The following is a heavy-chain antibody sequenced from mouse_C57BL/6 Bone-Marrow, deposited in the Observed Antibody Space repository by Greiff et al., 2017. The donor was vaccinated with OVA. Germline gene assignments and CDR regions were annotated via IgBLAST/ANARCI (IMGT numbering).Heavy chain of an antibody. J-gene: IGHJ2*01. CDR3: ARETDYAYYFDS. Sequence: QVQLKESGPELVKPGASVKISCKASGYAFSSSWMNWVKQRPGKGLEWIGRIYPGDGDTNYNGKFKGKGTLTADKSSSTAYMQLRSLPSEDSAVYFCARETDYAYYFDSWSQGTTLTVSS. CDR2: IYPGDGDT. V-gene: IGHV1-82*01. D-gene: IGHD2-4*01. CDR1: GYAFSSSW.